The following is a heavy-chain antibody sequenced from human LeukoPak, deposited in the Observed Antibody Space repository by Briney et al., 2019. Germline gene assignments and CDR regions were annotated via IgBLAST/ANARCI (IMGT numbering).Heavy chain of an antibody. CDR3: AKEGYDYVWGSYRTSYYFDY. CDR2: IRYDGSNK. D-gene: IGHD3-16*02. CDR1: GFTFSSYG. V-gene: IGHV3-30*02. Sequence: PGGSLRLSCAASGFTFSSYGMHWVRQAPGKGLEWVAFIRYDGSNKYYADSEKGRFTISRDNSKNTLYLQMNSLRAEDTAVYYCAKEGYDYVWGSYRTSYYFDYWGQGTLVTVSS. J-gene: IGHJ4*02.